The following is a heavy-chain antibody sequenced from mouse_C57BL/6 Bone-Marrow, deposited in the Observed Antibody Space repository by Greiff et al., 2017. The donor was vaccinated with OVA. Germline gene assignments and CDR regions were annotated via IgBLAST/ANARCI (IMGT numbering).Heavy chain of an antibody. Sequence: QVQLQQSGAELARPGASVKLSCKASGYTFTSYGISWVKQRTGQGLEWIGEIYPRSGNTYYNDKFKGKATLTADKSSSTAYMELRSLTSEDSAVYFCASYYGSSYEWYFDVWGTGTTVTVSS. CDR3: ASYYGSSYEWYFDV. CDR2: IYPRSGNT. D-gene: IGHD1-1*01. J-gene: IGHJ1*03. CDR1: GYTFTSYG. V-gene: IGHV1-81*01.